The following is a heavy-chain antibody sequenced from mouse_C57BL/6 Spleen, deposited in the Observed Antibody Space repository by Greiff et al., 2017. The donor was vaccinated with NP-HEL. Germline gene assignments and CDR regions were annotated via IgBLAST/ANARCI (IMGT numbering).Heavy chain of an antibody. Sequence: QVHVKQSGAELVRPGASVKLSCKASGYTFTDYYINWVKQRPGQGLEWIARIYPGSGNTYYNEKFKGKATLTAEKSSSTAYMQLSSLTSEDSAVYFCVITTVAFDYWGQGTTLTVPS. J-gene: IGHJ2*01. CDR1: GYTFTDYY. V-gene: IGHV1-76*01. CDR3: VITTVAFDY. D-gene: IGHD1-1*01. CDR2: IYPGSGNT.